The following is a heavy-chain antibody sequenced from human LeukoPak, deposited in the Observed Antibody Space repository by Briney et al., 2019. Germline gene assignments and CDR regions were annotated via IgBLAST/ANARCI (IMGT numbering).Heavy chain of an antibody. J-gene: IGHJ3*02. D-gene: IGHD3-9*01. V-gene: IGHV4-39*07. CDR2: FYYGGST. CDR1: GGSISSGTYY. Sequence: SDTLSLICTVSGGSISSGTYYWGWIRQPPGKGLEWIGSFYYGGSTYYSPSLKSRVTISVDTSKNQFSLKLSSVTAADTAVYYCARTARDILTGYYNAFDIWGQGTMVTVSS. CDR3: ARTARDILTGYYNAFDI.